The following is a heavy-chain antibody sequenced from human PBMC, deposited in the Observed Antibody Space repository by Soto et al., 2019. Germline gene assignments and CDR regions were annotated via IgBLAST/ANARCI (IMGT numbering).Heavy chain of an antibody. CDR1: GGSISSYY. CDR2: IYNSGRS. CDR3: ASMGYHYGSGSYPLDY. V-gene: IGHV4-59*08. D-gene: IGHD3-10*01. J-gene: IGHJ4*02. Sequence: QVQLQESGPGLVKPSETLSLTCTVSGGSISSYYWTWIRQPPGKGLELIGFIYNSGRSHYNPSLRSRVTISVDTSKNQCSLKLRSVTAADTAVYYCASMGYHYGSGSYPLDYWGQGTLVTVSS.